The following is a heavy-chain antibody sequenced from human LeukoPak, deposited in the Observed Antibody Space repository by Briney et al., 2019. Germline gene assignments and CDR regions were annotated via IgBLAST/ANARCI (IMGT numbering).Heavy chain of an antibody. J-gene: IGHJ4*02. CDR3: ARAGYYDVFTGYFD. CDR1: GFSFSDFY. CDR2: ISSGGDTI. D-gene: IGHD3-9*01. Sequence: GGSLRLSCAASGFSFSDFYMTWIRQSPGKGLEWVSFISSGGDTIYYADSVKGRFIISRDNAKNSLYLQMNSLRAEDMAMYYCARAGYYDVFTGYFDWGQGTLVTVSS. V-gene: IGHV3-11*01.